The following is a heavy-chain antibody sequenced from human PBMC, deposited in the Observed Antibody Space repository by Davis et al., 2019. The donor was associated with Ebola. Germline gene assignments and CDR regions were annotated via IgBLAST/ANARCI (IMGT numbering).Heavy chain of an antibody. CDR3: VRAVFHEVLDY. Sequence: GESLKISCAASGFIFRNYAMHWVRQAPGKGLEWVAVVSHSERERFYADSVKGRFTISRDNSKNTLYLQMSSLTVDDTAVYYCVRAVFHEVLDYWGQGTPVTVSS. D-gene: IGHD3-3*01. J-gene: IGHJ4*02. CDR2: VSHSERER. V-gene: IGHV3-30*04. CDR1: GFIFRNYA.